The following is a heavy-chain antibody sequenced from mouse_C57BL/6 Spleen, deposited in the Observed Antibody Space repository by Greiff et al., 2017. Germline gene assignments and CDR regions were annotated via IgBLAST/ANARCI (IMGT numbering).Heavy chain of an antibody. V-gene: IGHV1-9*01. D-gene: IGHD2-4*01. CDR2: ILPGSGST. CDR3: ARGGGIDYDERVLAY. J-gene: IGHJ3*01. Sequence: QVQLQQSGAELMKPGASVKLSCKATGYTFTGYWIEWVRQRPGHGLEWIGEILPGSGSTNYNEKFKGKATFTADTSSNTAYMQLSSLTTEDSAIYYCARGGGIDYDERVLAYWGQGTLVTVSA. CDR1: GYTFTGYW.